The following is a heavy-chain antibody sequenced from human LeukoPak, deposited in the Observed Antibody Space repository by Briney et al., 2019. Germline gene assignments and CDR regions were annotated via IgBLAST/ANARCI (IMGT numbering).Heavy chain of an antibody. CDR3: ARGSRAYYYDSSGYTPLDY. CDR1: GGSFSGYY. V-gene: IGHV4-34*01. D-gene: IGHD3-22*01. Sequence: PSETLSLTCAVYGGSFSGYYWSWIRQPPVKVLEWIGEINHSGSTNYNPSLKSRVTISVDTSKNQFSLKLSSVTAADTAVYYCARGSRAYYYDSSGYTPLDYWGQGTLVTVSS. J-gene: IGHJ4*02. CDR2: INHSGST.